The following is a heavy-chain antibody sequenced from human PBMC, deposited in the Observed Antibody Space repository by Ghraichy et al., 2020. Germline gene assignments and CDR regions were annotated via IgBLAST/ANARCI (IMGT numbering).Heavy chain of an antibody. CDR3: ARVVVPAASFYFYYMDV. Sequence: GALILSCAASGFTFSTYTMNWVRQAPGKGLEWVSSISSTSNYIYYADSVKGRFTISRDNAKNSLFLQMNSLRAEDTAVYYCARVVVPAASFYFYYMDVWGKGTTVTVSS. V-gene: IGHV3-21*01. D-gene: IGHD2-2*01. CDR2: ISSTSNYI. CDR1: GFTFSTYT. J-gene: IGHJ6*03.